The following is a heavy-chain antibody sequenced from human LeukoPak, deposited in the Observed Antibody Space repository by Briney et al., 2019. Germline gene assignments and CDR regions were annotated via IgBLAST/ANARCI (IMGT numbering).Heavy chain of an antibody. Sequence: SVKVSCKASGGTFSSYTISWVRQAPGQGLEWTGRIIPILGIANYAQKFQGRVTITADKSTSTAYMELSSLRSEDTAVYYCARDPSDSSSWIKGYFQHWGQGTLVTVSS. CDR1: GGTFSSYT. CDR2: IIPILGIA. D-gene: IGHD6-13*01. J-gene: IGHJ1*01. CDR3: ARDPSDSSSWIKGYFQH. V-gene: IGHV1-69*04.